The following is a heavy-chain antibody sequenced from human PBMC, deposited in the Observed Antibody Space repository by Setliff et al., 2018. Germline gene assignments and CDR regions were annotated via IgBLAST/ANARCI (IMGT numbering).Heavy chain of an antibody. D-gene: IGHD3-22*01. CDR2: IYNSGST. J-gene: IGHJ2*01. Sequence: SETLSLTCTVSGDSISSYYWGWIRQPPGKGLEWIGYIYNSGSTNYNPSLKSRVTISVDTSRNQISLTLSSVTAADTAVYYCARAVDSSGYFPYWYFDLWGRGALVTVSS. CDR3: ARAVDSSGYFPYWYFDL. CDR1: GDSISSYY. V-gene: IGHV4-59*01.